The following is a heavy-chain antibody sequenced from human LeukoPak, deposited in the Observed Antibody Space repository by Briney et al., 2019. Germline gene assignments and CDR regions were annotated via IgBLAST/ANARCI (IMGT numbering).Heavy chain of an antibody. J-gene: IGHJ4*02. CDR3: AREPGTDYRKYYFDY. CDR1: GSTVSSNY. V-gene: IGHV3-53*01. CDR2: IYSGGTT. Sequence: PGGSLRLSCAASGSTVSSNYMSWVRQAPGMGLEWVSVIYSGGTTYYADSVKGRFTISRDNSKNMLYLQMNSLRAEDTAVYYCAREPGTDYRKYYFDYWGQGTLATVSP. D-gene: IGHD3/OR15-3a*01.